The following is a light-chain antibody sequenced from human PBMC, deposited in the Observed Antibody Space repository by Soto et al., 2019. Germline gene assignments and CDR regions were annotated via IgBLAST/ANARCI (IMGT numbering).Light chain of an antibody. Sequence: AIQLTQSPSSLSASVGDSVTITCRASQGISSALAWYQQKPGEAPKLLIYDASALPRGVPSRFSGSGSGTKFTLTIASLQPDDFATYYCQQYETFSGTFGPGTKVDIK. J-gene: IGKJ1*01. CDR3: QQYETFSGT. CDR1: QGISSA. CDR2: DAS. V-gene: IGKV1-13*02.